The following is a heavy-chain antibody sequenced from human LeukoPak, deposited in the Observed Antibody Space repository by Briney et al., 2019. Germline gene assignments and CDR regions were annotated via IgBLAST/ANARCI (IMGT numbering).Heavy chain of an antibody. V-gene: IGHV3-21*01. CDR1: GFTFRSYS. CDR2: IDPSSTYI. CDR3: ARAPTVLVGYCSSSSCQADH. D-gene: IGHD2-2*01. J-gene: IGHJ5*02. Sequence: GGSLRLSCAASGFTFRSYSMNWVRQAPGKGLEWVSAIDPSSTYIYYADSVKGRFTISRDNAENSLYLQTNSLRVEDTAVYYCARAPTVLVGYCSSSSCQADHWGQGTLVTVSS.